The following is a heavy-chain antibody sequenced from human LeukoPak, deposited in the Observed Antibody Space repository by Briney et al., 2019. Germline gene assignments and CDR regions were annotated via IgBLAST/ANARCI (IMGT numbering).Heavy chain of an antibody. Sequence: GGSLRLSCAASGFTFSSYAMSWVRQAPGKGLEWVSGISGSGGSTYYADSVKGRFTISRDNSKNTLYIQMNSLRAEDTAVYYCAKNYDYVWGSYRLGYYFDYWGQGTLVTVSS. J-gene: IGHJ4*02. CDR1: GFTFSSYA. CDR2: ISGSGGST. V-gene: IGHV3-23*01. CDR3: AKNYDYVWGSYRLGYYFDY. D-gene: IGHD3-16*02.